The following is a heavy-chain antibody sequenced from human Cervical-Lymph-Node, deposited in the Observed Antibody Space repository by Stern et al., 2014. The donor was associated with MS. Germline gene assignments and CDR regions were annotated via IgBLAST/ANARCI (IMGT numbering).Heavy chain of an antibody. CDR2: ISAYNGNT. CDR3: ARGLLGSENAFDI. J-gene: IGHJ3*02. CDR1: GYTFTSYG. Sequence: LQLVLSGAEVKKPGASVKVSCKASGYTFTSYGIRWVRQAPGHGIECMGWISAYNGNTNSAQKLQGRVTMTTDTSTSTAYMELRSLRSDDTAVYYCARGLLGSENAFDIWGQGTMVTVSS. V-gene: IGHV1-18*01. D-gene: IGHD2-15*01.